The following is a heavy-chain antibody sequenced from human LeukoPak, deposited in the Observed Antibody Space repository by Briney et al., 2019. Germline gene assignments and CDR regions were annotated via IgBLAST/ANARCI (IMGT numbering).Heavy chain of an antibody. D-gene: IGHD5-18*01. CDR3: ARVADGKGYPFDY. CDR2: IYYSGGT. V-gene: IGHV4-34*01. CDR1: GGSFSGYY. Sequence: SETLSLSCAVYGGSFSGYYWSWIRQPPGKGLECIGTIYYSGGTYYKSSLKSRVTISVDTSKNQLSLKLSSVTAADTAVYYCARVADGKGYPFDYWGQGTLVTVSS. J-gene: IGHJ4*02.